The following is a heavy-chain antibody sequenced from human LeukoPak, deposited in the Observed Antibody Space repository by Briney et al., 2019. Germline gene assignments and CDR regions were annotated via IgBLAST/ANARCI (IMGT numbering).Heavy chain of an antibody. J-gene: IGHJ4*02. V-gene: IGHV4-59*12. CDR3: ARGRGTAAQLDY. Sequence: SETLSLTCTVSGDFITAYYWSWIRQPPGKGLEWIGYVYYSGSTEYNPSLRSRVTISVDTSKNQFSLKLSSVTAADTAVYYCARGRGTAAQLDYWGQGTLVTVSS. CDR2: VYYSGST. D-gene: IGHD1-1*01. CDR1: GDFITAYY.